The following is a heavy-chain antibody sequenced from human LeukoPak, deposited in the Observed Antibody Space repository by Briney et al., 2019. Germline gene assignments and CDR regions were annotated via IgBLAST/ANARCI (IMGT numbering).Heavy chain of an antibody. CDR2: IIPIFGTA. V-gene: IGHV1-69*13. J-gene: IGHJ3*02. CDR1: GGTFSGYA. D-gene: IGHD2-2*01. CDR3: ARWVGSTSCYGCPKGNDAFDI. Sequence: SVKVSCKAPGGTFSGYAISWVRQAPGQGLEWMGGIIPIFGTANYAQKFQGRVTITADESTSTAYMELSSLRSEDTAVYYCARWVGSTSCYGCPKGNDAFDIWGQETMVTVSS.